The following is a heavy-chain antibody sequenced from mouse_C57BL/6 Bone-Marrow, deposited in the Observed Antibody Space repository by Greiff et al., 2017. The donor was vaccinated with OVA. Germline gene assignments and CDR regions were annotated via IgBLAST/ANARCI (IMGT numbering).Heavy chain of an antibody. CDR2: ISSGGSYT. CDR3: ARHVRGSRSLDY. J-gene: IGHJ2*01. V-gene: IGHV5-6*01. D-gene: IGHD1-1*01. Sequence: EVKLVESGGDLVKPGGSLKLSCAASGFTFSSYGMSWVRQTPDKRLEWVATISSGGSYTSYPDSVKGRFTISRDNAKNTLYLQMSSVESEDTAMYYCARHVRGSRSLDYWGQGTTLTVSS. CDR1: GFTFSSYG.